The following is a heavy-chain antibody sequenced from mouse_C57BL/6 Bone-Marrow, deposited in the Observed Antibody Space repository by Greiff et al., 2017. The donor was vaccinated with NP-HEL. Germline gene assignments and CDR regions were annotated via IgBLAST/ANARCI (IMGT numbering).Heavy chain of an antibody. V-gene: IGHV1-53*01. J-gene: IGHJ2*01. Sequence: QVQLQQPGTELVKPGASVKLSCKASGYTFTSYWMHWVKQRPGQGLEWIGYIYIGNGYTEYNEKFKGKATLTSDTSSSTAYMQLSSLTSEDSAIYFCAAPEVYFDYWGQGTTLTVSS. CDR3: AAPEVYFDY. CDR1: GYTFTSYW. CDR2: IYIGNGYT.